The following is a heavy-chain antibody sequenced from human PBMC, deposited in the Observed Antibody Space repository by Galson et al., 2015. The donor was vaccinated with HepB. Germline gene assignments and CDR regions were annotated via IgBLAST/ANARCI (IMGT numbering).Heavy chain of an antibody. D-gene: IGHD1-26*01. CDR3: ARELNVGAAFDY. Sequence: SLRLSCAASGFTVSSNYMSWVRQAPGKGLEWVSVIYSGGSTYYEDSVKGGFTISRDNSKNTLYLQMNSLRAEDTAVYYYARELNVGAAFDYWGQGTLVTGSS. CDR1: GFTVSSNY. J-gene: IGHJ4*02. CDR2: IYSGGST. V-gene: IGHV3-66*01.